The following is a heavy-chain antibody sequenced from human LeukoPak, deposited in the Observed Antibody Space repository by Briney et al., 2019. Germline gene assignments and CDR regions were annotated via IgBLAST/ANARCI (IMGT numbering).Heavy chain of an antibody. J-gene: IGHJ4*02. CDR1: GFTFSIYG. CDR3: ADNLSR. CDR2: TERSSNTI. D-gene: IGHD1-1*01. V-gene: IGHV3-48*04. Sequence: PGGSLRLSCAASGFTFSIYGMHWVRQAPGKGLEWISYTERSSNTIYYADSVRGRFTISRDSAKNSLYLQMNSLRAEDTAVYFCADNLSRWGQGTLVTVSS.